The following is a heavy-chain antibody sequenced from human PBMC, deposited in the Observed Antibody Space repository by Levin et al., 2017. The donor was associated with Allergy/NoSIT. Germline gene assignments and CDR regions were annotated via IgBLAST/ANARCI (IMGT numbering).Heavy chain of an antibody. D-gene: IGHD6-13*01. CDR2: IYSSGST. V-gene: IGHV4-39*07. J-gene: IGHJ5*02. Sequence: SQTLSLTCTVSGVSIRSSDYYWGWIRQPPGKGLGWIGSIYSSGSTYYNPSLKSRVTISILTSKNQFSLKLSSVTAADTAVYFCARGHKGGRGIAAAEFDPWGQGALVTVSS. CDR3: ARGHKGGRGIAAAEFDP. CDR1: GVSIRSSDYY.